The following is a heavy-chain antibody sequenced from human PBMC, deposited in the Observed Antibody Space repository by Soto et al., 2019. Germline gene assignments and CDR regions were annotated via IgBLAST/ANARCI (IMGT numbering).Heavy chain of an antibody. CDR1: GFTFSNAW. V-gene: IGHV3-15*07. CDR3: TTVDGGSYSPFDY. D-gene: IGHD1-26*01. Sequence: EVQLVESGGGLVKPGGSLRLSCGASGFTFSNAWMNWVRQAPGKGLEWVGRIKSKTDGGTTDYAAPVKGRFTISRDDSKNTLYLQMNSLKTEDTAVYYCTTVDGGSYSPFDYWGQGTLVTVSS. J-gene: IGHJ4*02. CDR2: IKSKTDGGTT.